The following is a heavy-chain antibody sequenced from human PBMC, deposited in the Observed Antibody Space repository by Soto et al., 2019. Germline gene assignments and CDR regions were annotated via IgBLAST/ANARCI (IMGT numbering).Heavy chain of an antibody. CDR3: ANREVSEGAWFDT. J-gene: IGHJ5*02. V-gene: IGHV2-5*02. Sequence: TLVKPTPTLTLTCTFSGFSLTTNGVGVGWFRQPPGKALEWLALIYWDDDERYSPSLRNSLTITKDTSKNQVVLTMTNIDLVDTGTYSCANREVSEGAWFDTWGQGTLVTVYS. CDR1: GFSLTTNGVG. CDR2: IYWDDDE.